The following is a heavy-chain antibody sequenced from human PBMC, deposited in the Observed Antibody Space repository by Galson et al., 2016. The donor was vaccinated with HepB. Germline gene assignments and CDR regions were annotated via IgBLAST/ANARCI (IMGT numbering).Heavy chain of an antibody. CDR2: INPDGSEE. J-gene: IGHJ5*02. D-gene: IGHD1-7*01. V-gene: IGHV3-7*01. CDR3: ARVCPTVNTAWNYFDP. CDR1: GFTFNNFG. Sequence: SLRLSCAASGFTFNNFGITWVRQSPGKGLEWVANINPDGSEEFYVDSLEGRFTISRDNAKNAAFLEMNSLRVDDTAIYYCARVCPTVNTAWNYFDPWGQGTLVTVSS.